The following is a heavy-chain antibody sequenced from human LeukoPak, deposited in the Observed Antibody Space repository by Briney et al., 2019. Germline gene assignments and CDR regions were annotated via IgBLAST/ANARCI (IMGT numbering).Heavy chain of an antibody. CDR3: TRYRGFFDY. Sequence: GRSLRLSCTASGFTFGDYVMNWVRQAPGKGLEWVGFIRSNAYGGTTEYAASVKGRFTISRDDSKSIAYLQMNSLKTEDTAVYYCTRYRGFFDYWGQGTLVTVSS. D-gene: IGHD3-10*01. J-gene: IGHJ4*02. CDR2: IRSNAYGGTT. CDR1: GFTFGDYV. V-gene: IGHV3-49*04.